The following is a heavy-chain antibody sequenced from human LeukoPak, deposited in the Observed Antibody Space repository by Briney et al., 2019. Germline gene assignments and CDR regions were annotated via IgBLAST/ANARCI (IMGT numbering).Heavy chain of an antibody. V-gene: IGHV4-59*08. D-gene: IGHD3-22*01. CDR2: IYYSGST. CDR3: ARRHYDRGTHSDAFDI. J-gene: IGHJ3*02. Sequence: SETLSLTCTVSGDSISGYYWSWIRQPPGKGLEWIGYIYYSGSTNYNPSLKSRVTISVDTSKNQFSLKLSSVTAADTAVYYCARRHYDRGTHSDAFDIWGQGTMVTVSS. CDR1: GDSISGYY.